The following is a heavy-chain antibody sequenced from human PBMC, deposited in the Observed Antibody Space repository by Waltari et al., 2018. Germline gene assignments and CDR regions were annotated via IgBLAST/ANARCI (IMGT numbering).Heavy chain of an antibody. CDR2: IYYSGST. CDR1: GGSISSGDYY. CDR3: ARDRAYYDFWSGHYYYYYMDV. D-gene: IGHD3-3*01. Sequence: QVQLQESGPGLVTPSQTLSLTCTVSGGSISSGDYYWTWIRQPPGQGLEWIGYIYYSGSTYYNPSLKSRVTISVDTSKNQFSLKLSSVTAADTAVYYCARDRAYYDFWSGHYYYYYMDVWGKGTTVTISS. J-gene: IGHJ6*03. V-gene: IGHV4-30-4*08.